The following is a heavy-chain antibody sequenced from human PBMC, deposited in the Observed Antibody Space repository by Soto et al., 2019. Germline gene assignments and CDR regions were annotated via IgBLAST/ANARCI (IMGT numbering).Heavy chain of an antibody. J-gene: IGHJ3*02. V-gene: IGHV3-7*03. Sequence: PXGCLRLACAASGFTVSSYWMSWVRQAPGKGLEWVANIKQDGSEKYYVDSVKGRFTISRDNAKNSLYLQMNSLRAEDTAVYYCASWDDFWSGYSGDAFDIWGQGTMVTVSS. D-gene: IGHD3-3*01. CDR1: GFTVSSYW. CDR2: IKQDGSEK. CDR3: ASWDDFWSGYSGDAFDI.